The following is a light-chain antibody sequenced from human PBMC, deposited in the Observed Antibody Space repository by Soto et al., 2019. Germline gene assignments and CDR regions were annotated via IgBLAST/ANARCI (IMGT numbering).Light chain of an antibody. V-gene: IGLV2-14*01. J-gene: IGLJ1*01. CDR1: SSDVGGYNY. CDR3: SSYTSSSTLV. CDR2: EVS. Sequence: QSALTQPASVSGSPGQSITISCTGTSSDVGGYNYVSWYQQHPGKAPKLMIYEVSNRPSGVSNSFSGSKSGNTASLTISGRQAEDEADYYCSSYTSSSTLVFGTGTKLTVL.